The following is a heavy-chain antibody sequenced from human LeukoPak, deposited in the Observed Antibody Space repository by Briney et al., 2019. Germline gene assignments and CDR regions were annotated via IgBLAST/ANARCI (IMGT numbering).Heavy chain of an antibody. Sequence: TSETLSLTCTVSGGSISSGGYYWSWIRQHPGKGLEWIGYIYYSGSTYYNPSLKSRVTISVDTSKNQFSLKLSSVTAADTAVYYCARVGYSGYDSSYYFDYWGQGTLVTVSS. CDR1: GGSISSGGYY. V-gene: IGHV4-31*03. D-gene: IGHD5-12*01. CDR3: ARVGYSGYDSSYYFDY. CDR2: IYYSGST. J-gene: IGHJ4*02.